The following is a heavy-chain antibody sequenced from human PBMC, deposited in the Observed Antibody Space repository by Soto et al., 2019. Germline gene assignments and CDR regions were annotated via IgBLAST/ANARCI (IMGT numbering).Heavy chain of an antibody. CDR3: ARTNVVSGHWFDP. J-gene: IGHJ5*02. D-gene: IGHD2-15*01. CDR1: GGSVSSGSYY. V-gene: IGHV4-61*01. CDR2: IYNSGST. Sequence: SETLSLTCTVSGGSVSSGSYYWIWIRQPPGKGLECIGYIYNSGSTNYNPSLKSRVTISVDTSKNQFSLKLSSVTAADTAVYYCARTNVVSGHWFDPWGQGTLVTVSS.